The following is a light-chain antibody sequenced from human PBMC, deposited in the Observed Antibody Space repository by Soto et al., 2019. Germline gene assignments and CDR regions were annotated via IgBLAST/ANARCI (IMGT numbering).Light chain of an antibody. V-gene: IGKV3-11*01. Sequence: EIVLTQSPATLSLSPGERATLSCRASQSVSNFLAWYQQKPGQAPRLLIYDASNRATGIPARFSGSGSGTDFTLTISSLEPEDFAVYYCQQRNIWPWWTFGQGTKVEIK. CDR3: QQRNIWPWWT. CDR1: QSVSNF. CDR2: DAS. J-gene: IGKJ1*01.